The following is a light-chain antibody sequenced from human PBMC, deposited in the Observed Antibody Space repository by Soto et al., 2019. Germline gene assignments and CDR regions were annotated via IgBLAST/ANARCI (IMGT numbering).Light chain of an antibody. J-gene: IGKJ1*01. V-gene: IGKV3-20*01. CDR1: QNVGNNY. Sequence: DIVLTQSPGTLSLSPGERATLSCRASQNVGNNYLAWYQQKPGRAPRLLIYDASSSVPGLQDRFSGSGSGRDFTLTIARVEPEDFAVYSCQQVATSPRTFGQGTKVEIK. CDR3: QQVATSPRT. CDR2: DAS.